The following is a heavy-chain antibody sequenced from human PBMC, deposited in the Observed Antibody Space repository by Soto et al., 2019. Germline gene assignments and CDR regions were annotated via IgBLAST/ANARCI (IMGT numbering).Heavy chain of an antibody. CDR3: VRDVGFDFDY. V-gene: IGHV6-1*01. CDR1: VDSVSSNTAA. J-gene: IGHJ4*02. CDR2: TYYRSKWYN. Sequence: SQSLSLTCAISVDSVSSNTAAWNWIRQSPSRGLEWLGRTYYRSKWYNGYAVSVKSRISINPDTSKNQFSLQLNSVTPEDTALYYCVRDVGFDFDYWGQGTLVTVSS. D-gene: IGHD1-26*01.